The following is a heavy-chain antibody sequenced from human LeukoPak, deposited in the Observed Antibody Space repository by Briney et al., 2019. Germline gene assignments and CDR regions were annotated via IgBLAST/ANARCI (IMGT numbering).Heavy chain of an antibody. CDR2: ISSSSSYI. Sequence: GGSLRLSCAASGFSFSSYSVNWVRQAPGKGLEWVSSISSSSSYIYYADSLKGRFTISRDNAKNSLYLQMNSLRAEDTAEYYCARETLYYYDSSGYPLDYWGQGTLVTVSS. CDR1: GFSFSSYS. D-gene: IGHD3-22*01. V-gene: IGHV3-21*01. J-gene: IGHJ4*02. CDR3: ARETLYYYDSSGYPLDY.